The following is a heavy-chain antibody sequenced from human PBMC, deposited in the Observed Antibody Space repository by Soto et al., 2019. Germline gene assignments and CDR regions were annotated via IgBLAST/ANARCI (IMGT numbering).Heavy chain of an antibody. D-gene: IGHD5-18*01. CDR1: GGTFSSYA. CDR2: IIPIFGTA. CDR3: ARDGLRGYIYGFRPLDY. V-gene: IGHV1-69*01. J-gene: IGHJ4*02. Sequence: QVQLVQSGAEVKKPGSSVKVSCKASGGTFSSYAISWVRQAPGQGLEWMGGIIPIFGTANYAQKFQGRVTIIADESTSTAYMELSSLRSEDTAVYYCARDGLRGYIYGFRPLDYWGQGTLVTVSS.